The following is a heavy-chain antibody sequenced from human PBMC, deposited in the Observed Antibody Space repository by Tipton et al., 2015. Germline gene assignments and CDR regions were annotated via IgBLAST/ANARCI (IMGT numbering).Heavy chain of an antibody. V-gene: IGHV5-51*01. D-gene: IGHD1-1*01. CDR3: VRTAGGAPPDY. CDR1: GYYFSNFW. J-gene: IGHJ4*02. CDR2: IYPGDSEL. Sequence: QLVQSGAEVKKPGDSLKIYCKTSGYYFSNFWVGWVRQQSGKGLEWMGTIYPGDSELRYGPSFQGQVNMSVDKSINTAYLEWTSLKTSDSAVYFCVRTAGGAPPDYWGQGTLVTVSS.